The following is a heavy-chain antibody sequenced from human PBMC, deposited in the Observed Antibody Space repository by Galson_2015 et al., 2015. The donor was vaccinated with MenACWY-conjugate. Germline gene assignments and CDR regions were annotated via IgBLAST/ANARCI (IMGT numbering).Heavy chain of an antibody. V-gene: IGHV3-23*01. Sequence: SLRLSCAVSGFTFSSYVMTWVRQAPGKGLEWVSSISKSGGSTYDADSVKGRFTISRDNSKNTLYLQMNSLRAGDTAVYYCAKVSGTFWYFDLWGRGTLVTVSS. CDR2: ISKSGGST. CDR3: AKVSGTFWYFDL. J-gene: IGHJ2*01. CDR1: GFTFSSYV. D-gene: IGHD1-26*01.